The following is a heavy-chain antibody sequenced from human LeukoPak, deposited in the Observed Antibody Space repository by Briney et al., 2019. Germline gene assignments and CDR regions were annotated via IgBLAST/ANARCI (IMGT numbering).Heavy chain of an antibody. CDR1: GGTFISYA. J-gene: IGHJ4*02. CDR2: IIPIFGTA. CDR3: ARSLRGYSYGFLV. Sequence: ASVKVSCKASGGTFISYAISWVRQAPGQGLEWMGGIIPIFGTANYAQKFQGRVTITADESTSTAYMELSSLRSEDTAVYYCARSLRGYSYGFLVWGQGTLVTVSS. D-gene: IGHD5-18*01. V-gene: IGHV1-69*13.